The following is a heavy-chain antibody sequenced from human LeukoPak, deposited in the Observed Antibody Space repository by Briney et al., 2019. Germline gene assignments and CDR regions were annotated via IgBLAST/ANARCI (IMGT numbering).Heavy chain of an antibody. J-gene: IGHJ1*01. CDR2: IIPILGIA. D-gene: IGHD3-22*01. Sequence: SVTVSCKASGGTFSSYAISWVRQAPGQGLEWMGRIIPILGIANYAQKFQGRVTITADKSTSTAYMELSSLRSEDTAVYYCAVYYDSSGYWHWGQGTLVTVSS. CDR3: AVYYDSSGYWH. CDR1: GGTFSSYA. V-gene: IGHV1-69*04.